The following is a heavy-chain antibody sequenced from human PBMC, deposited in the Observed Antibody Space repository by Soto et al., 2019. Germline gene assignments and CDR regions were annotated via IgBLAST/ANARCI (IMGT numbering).Heavy chain of an antibody. D-gene: IGHD2-2*01. Sequence: GTSVKVTCKESGYTFTSNYRHWVRQAPGQGLEWMGIINPSGGSTSYAQKFQGRVTMTRDTSTSTVYMELSSLRSEDTAVYYCARDGRDCSSTSCYGGYWGQGTLVTVSS. J-gene: IGHJ4*02. V-gene: IGHV1-46*01. CDR2: INPSGGST. CDR1: GYTFTSNY. CDR3: ARDGRDCSSTSCYGGY.